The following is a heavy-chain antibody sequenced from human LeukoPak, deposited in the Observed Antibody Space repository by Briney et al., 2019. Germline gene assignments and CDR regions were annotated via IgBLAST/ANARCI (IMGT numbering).Heavy chain of an antibody. V-gene: IGHV4-34*01. CDR1: GGSFSGYY. D-gene: IGHD6-13*01. CDR3: ARGRDSSSWYHSHFDY. CDR2: INHSGST. J-gene: IGHJ4*02. Sequence: SETLCLTCVASGGSFSGYYWSWIRQPPGKGLEWVGDINHSGSTNYNPSLQSRVTISVDTSKNQFSPQRSSMTAADTAVYCCARGRDSSSWYHSHFDYWGQGTLVTVS.